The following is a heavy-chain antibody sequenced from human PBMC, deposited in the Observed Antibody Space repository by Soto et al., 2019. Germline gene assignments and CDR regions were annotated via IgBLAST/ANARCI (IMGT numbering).Heavy chain of an antibody. Sequence: TLSLSCTVSGGSISSGGYYWSWIRQHPGKGLEWIGYIYYSGSTYYNPSLKSRVTISVDTSKNQFSLKLSSVTAADTAVYYCARTPFVVAGPRFDPWGQGTLVTVSS. CDR3: ARTPFVVAGPRFDP. V-gene: IGHV4-31*03. D-gene: IGHD2-15*01. J-gene: IGHJ5*02. CDR1: GGSISSGGYY. CDR2: IYYSGST.